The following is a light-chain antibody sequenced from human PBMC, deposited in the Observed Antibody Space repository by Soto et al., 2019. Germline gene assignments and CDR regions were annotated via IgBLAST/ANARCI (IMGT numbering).Light chain of an antibody. Sequence: QSALTQPASVSGSPGQSITISCTGTSSDVGGYNYVSWYQQHPGRAPNLMIYDVSNRPSAVSNRFSGTKSGNTASLTISGLQDEDEADYYCSSYTSSSPRVFGGGTKLTVL. CDR3: SSYTSSSPRV. CDR1: SSDVGGYNY. J-gene: IGLJ2*01. V-gene: IGLV2-14*01. CDR2: DVS.